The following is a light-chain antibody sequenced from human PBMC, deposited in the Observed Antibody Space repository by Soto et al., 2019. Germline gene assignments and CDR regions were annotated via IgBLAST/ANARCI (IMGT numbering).Light chain of an antibody. CDR1: QSISGF. CDR2: SAS. CDR3: QQTLNTPYT. V-gene: IGKV1-39*01. J-gene: IGKJ2*01. Sequence: DVHMTQSPSSLSASVGDRVTITCRASQSISGFLNWYQQKPGKAPNLVIFSASNLESGVPSRFRGSGAGTDFTLTISGLQPEDFATYFCQQTLNTPYTFGQGTKL.